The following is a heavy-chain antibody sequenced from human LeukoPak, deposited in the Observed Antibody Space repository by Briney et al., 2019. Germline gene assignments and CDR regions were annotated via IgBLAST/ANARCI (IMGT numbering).Heavy chain of an antibody. CDR3: ARGQCSSPSCRYFDY. V-gene: IGHV3-66*01. CDR2: ITSGGNS. CDR1: GFTVSSTY. J-gene: IGHJ4*02. D-gene: IGHD2-2*01. Sequence: GGSLRLSCAASGFTVSSTYMNWVRQAPGKGLEWVSVITSGGNSYYADSVKGRFTISRDNSRNTLYLQMNSLRAEDTAVYYCARGQCSSPSCRYFDYWGQGTLVAVSS.